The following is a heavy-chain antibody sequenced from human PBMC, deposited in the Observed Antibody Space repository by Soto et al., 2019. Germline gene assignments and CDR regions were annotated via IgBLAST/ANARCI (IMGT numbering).Heavy chain of an antibody. V-gene: IGHV3-21*01. CDR1: GFTFSSYS. Sequence: GGSLRLSCAASGFTFSSYSMNWVRQAPGKGLEWVSSISSSSSYIYYADSVKGRFTISRDNAKNSLYLQMNSLRAEDTAVYYCAREPYYYGSGSSPFDYWGQGTLVTVSS. CDR3: AREPYYYGSGSSPFDY. CDR2: ISSSSSYI. D-gene: IGHD3-10*01. J-gene: IGHJ4*02.